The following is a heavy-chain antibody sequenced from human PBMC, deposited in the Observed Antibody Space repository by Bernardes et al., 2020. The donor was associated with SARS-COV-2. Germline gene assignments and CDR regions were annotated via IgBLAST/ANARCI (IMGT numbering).Heavy chain of an antibody. J-gene: IGHJ5*02. CDR2: VNHRGTI. Sequence: SETLSLTCTVSGASISDSNWWTWVRQPTGKGPEWIGEVNHRGTINYNPSLKSRVAISLDKSKNQIFLDVTSATAADTAVYFCGRGLTSYCGADTCHPGWIDPWGQGTLITVSS. CDR1: GASISDSNW. D-gene: IGHD2-21*02. CDR3: GRGLTSYCGADTCHPGWIDP. V-gene: IGHV4-4*02.